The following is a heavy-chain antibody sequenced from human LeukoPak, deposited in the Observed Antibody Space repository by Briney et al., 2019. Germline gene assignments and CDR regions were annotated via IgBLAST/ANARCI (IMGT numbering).Heavy chain of an antibody. CDR1: GGSISSYY. J-gene: IGHJ5*02. CDR3: ARYYNWFDP. CDR2: IYHSGST. V-gene: IGHV4-59*12. Sequence: SETLSLTCTVSGGSISSYYWSWIRQPPGKGLEWIGYIYHSGSTYYNPSLKSRVTISVDRPKNQFSLKLSSVTAADTAVYYCARYYNWFDPWGQGTLVTVSS.